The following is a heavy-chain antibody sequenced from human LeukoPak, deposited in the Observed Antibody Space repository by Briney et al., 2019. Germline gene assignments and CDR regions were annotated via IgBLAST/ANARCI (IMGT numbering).Heavy chain of an antibody. D-gene: IGHD6-13*01. J-gene: IGHJ4*02. CDR1: GGSFSGYY. Sequence: SETLSLTCAVYGGSFSGYYWSWIRQPPGKGLEWIGEINHSGSTNYNPSLKSRVTISVDTSKNQFSLKLSSVTAADTAVYYCAGFSSSWYGGTFDYWGQGTLVTVSS. V-gene: IGHV4-34*01. CDR3: AGFSSSWYGGTFDY. CDR2: INHSGST.